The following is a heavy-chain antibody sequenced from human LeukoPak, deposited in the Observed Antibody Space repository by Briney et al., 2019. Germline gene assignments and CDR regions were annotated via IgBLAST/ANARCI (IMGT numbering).Heavy chain of an antibody. D-gene: IGHD5-24*01. CDR2: SSSGSSTI. Sequence: GGSLRLSCAASGFTFSTYAMNWVRQAPGNGLEWISYSSSGSSTIYYADSVKGRFTISRDNAKDSLYLQMHSLRAEDTAVYYCARGEQDMATMSIDYWGQGALVTVSS. CDR3: ARGEQDMATMSIDY. V-gene: IGHV3-48*04. J-gene: IGHJ4*02. CDR1: GFTFSTYA.